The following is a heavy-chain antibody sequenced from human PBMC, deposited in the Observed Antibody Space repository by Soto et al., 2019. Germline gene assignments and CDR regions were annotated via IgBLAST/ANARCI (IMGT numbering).Heavy chain of an antibody. J-gene: IGHJ5*02. Sequence: SLTCTVSGGSVSSGSYYWSWIRQPPGKGLEWIGYIYYSGSTNYNPSLKSRVTISVDTSKNQFSLKLSSVTAADTAVYYCAREHMRYFDWLPLNWFDPWGQGTLVTVSS. V-gene: IGHV4-61*01. CDR1: GGSVSSGSYY. CDR3: AREHMRYFDWLPLNWFDP. D-gene: IGHD3-9*01. CDR2: IYYSGST.